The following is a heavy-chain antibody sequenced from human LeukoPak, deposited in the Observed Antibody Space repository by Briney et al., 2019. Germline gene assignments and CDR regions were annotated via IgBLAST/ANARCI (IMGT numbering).Heavy chain of an antibody. D-gene: IGHD3-10*01. CDR3: ARMITMVREFDY. Sequence: GGSLRLSCAASGFTVSSNYMSWVRQAPGKGLEWVSVIYSGGSTYYADSVKGRFTISRDNSKDTLYLQMNSLRAEDTAVYYCARMITMVREFDYWGQGTLVTVSS. CDR1: GFTVSSNY. CDR2: IYSGGST. J-gene: IGHJ4*02. V-gene: IGHV3-53*01.